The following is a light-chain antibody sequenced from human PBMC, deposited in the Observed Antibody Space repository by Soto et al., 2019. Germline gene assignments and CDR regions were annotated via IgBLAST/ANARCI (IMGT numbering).Light chain of an antibody. J-gene: IGKJ5*01. Sequence: DIMSSHSPDSLAVSLGERATINCKSSQSILYSSNNKNYLAWYQQKPGKAPKLLIYDASTLERGVPSRFSGTGSGTEFTLTISSLQPDDFATYYCQQYYRSSITFGQGTRLEIK. CDR1: QSILYSSNNKNY. CDR2: DAS. V-gene: IGKV4-1*01. CDR3: QQYYRSSIT.